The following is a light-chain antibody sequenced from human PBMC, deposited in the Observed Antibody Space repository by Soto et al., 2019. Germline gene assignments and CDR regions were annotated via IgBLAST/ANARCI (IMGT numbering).Light chain of an antibody. CDR1: QSISSW. Sequence: DIVLTQSPATLSAPVGDRVTITCRASQSISSWLAWYQQKPGKAPKLLIYKASTLKSGVPSRFSGSGAGTEFTITTSRQQADACVTSYYQGHNTYSGAIGQGTKVDIK. J-gene: IGKJ1*01. CDR3: QGHNTYSGA. V-gene: IGKV1-5*03. CDR2: KAS.